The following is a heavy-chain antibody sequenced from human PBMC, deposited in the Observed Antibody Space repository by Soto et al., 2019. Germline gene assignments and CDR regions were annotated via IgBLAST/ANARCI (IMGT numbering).Heavy chain of an antibody. Sequence: EVQLLESGGALVQPGGSLRLSCAASGFSFSSYAMGWVRQAPGKGLEWVSSIDSGGTTFYADSVKGRFTISRDNSKSTQYLQMNSLRAEDTAVYYCAPGADTTQVTLGWGQGTLVTVSS. CDR3: APGADTTQVTLG. D-gene: IGHD1-1*01. V-gene: IGHV3-23*01. CDR2: IDSGGTT. J-gene: IGHJ4*02. CDR1: GFSFSSYA.